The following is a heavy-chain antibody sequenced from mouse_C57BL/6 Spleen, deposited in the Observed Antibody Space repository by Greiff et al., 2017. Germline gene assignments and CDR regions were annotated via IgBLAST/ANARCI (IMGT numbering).Heavy chain of an antibody. CDR1: GYTFTSYW. Sequence: VKLQQPGAELVRPGSSVKLSCKASGYTFTSYWMHWVKQRPIQGLEWIGNIDPSDSETHYNQKFKDKATLTVDKSSSTAYMQLSSLTSEDSAVYYCARIYYGNYDYAMDYWGQGTSVTVSS. CDR3: ARIYYGNYDYAMDY. CDR2: IDPSDSET. D-gene: IGHD2-1*01. J-gene: IGHJ4*01. V-gene: IGHV1-52*01.